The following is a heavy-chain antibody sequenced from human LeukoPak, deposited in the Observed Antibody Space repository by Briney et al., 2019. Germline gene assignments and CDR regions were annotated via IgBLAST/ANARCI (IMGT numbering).Heavy chain of an antibody. CDR3: AKGVVAATNAAYYGMDV. J-gene: IGHJ6*02. Sequence: GGSLRLSCAASGFTFSSYWMHWVRQAPGKGLVWVSRINSDGSSTSYADSVKGRFTISRDNAKNTLYLQMNSLRAEDTAVYYCAKGVVAATNAAYYGMDVWGQGTTVTVSS. V-gene: IGHV3-74*01. CDR2: INSDGSST. D-gene: IGHD2-15*01. CDR1: GFTFSSYW.